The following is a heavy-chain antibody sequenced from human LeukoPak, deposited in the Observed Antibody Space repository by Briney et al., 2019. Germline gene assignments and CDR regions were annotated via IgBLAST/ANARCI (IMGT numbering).Heavy chain of an antibody. V-gene: IGHV4-39*02. D-gene: IGHD3-3*01. Sequence: SETLSLTCFVSGDSIANSGWSWGRVRQPPGKGLEWIGTMPYDENVSDRGMPSYNPSLKSRVTISADTSKNHLSLKVNSVTAADTASYYCARLTLTGVGGRGWFDSWGQGALVIVSS. CDR2: MPYDENVSDRGMP. CDR3: ARLTLTGVGGRGWFDS. J-gene: IGHJ5*01. CDR1: GDSIANSGWS.